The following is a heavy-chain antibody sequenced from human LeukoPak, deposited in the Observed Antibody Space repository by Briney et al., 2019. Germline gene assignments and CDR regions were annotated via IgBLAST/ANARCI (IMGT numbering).Heavy chain of an antibody. Sequence: TVKVPCKVSGYTLTELSMLWVRQASGKGREWMGGFDPEDGETLYAEKLQGRVTMTEDTSTDTAYMELSSLRSEDTAVYYCATDYDDFWSGYLPPFDPWGQGTLVTVSS. V-gene: IGHV1-24*01. CDR2: FDPEDGET. CDR1: GYTLTELS. CDR3: ATDYDDFWSGYLPPFDP. D-gene: IGHD3-3*01. J-gene: IGHJ5*02.